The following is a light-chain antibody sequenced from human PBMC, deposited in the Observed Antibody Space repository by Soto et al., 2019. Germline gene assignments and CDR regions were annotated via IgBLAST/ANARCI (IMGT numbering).Light chain of an antibody. Sequence: EIVMTQSPAPLSVSPGERATLSCRASQSVSSNLAWYQQKPGQAPRLLIYGASTRATGIPARFSGSGSGTEFTLTISSLQPEDFATYYCQQANSFPITLGQGTRLEIK. CDR2: GAS. J-gene: IGKJ5*01. V-gene: IGKV3-15*01. CDR3: QQANSFPIT. CDR1: QSVSSN.